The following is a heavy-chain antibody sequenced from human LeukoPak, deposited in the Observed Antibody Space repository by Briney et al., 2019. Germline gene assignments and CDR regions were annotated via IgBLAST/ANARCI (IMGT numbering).Heavy chain of an antibody. Sequence: GGSLRLSCAASGFTFTSSWMHWLRQAPGKGLVWVSLINSDGSSPTYAASAKGRFTISRYNAKNTLYLQMHSLRAEDTALYYCARGYSSDWHNWFDPWGQGTLVTVSS. CDR3: ARGYSSDWHNWFDP. D-gene: IGHD6-19*01. CDR1: GFTFTSSW. J-gene: IGHJ5*02. CDR2: INSDGSSP. V-gene: IGHV3-74*01.